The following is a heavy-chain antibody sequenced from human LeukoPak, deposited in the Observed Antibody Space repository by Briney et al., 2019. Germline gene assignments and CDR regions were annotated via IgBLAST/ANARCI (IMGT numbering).Heavy chain of an antibody. V-gene: IGHV1-8*01. CDR1: GYTFTSYD. Sequence: ASVKVPCKASGYTFTSYDINLVRQAPGQGLEWIGGISPNSGNTGYAQKFQGRVTMTRNTYISTAYMELSSLRSEDTAVYYCARGRNYYGSGSYHFDYWGQGTLVTVSS. CDR3: ARGRNYYGSGSYHFDY. D-gene: IGHD3-10*01. CDR2: ISPNSGNT. J-gene: IGHJ4*02.